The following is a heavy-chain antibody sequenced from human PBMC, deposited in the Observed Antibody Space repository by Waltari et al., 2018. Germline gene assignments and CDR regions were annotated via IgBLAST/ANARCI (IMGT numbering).Heavy chain of an antibody. CDR1: GFTFSSYA. CDR2: IRGRGAAK. CDR3: AEAGLYVRDYYYDYSMGV. Sequence: EVQLLESGGGLVQPGGSLRLSCAASGFTFSSYAMSWVRQAPGKGRGWGSSIRGRGAAKYYADSVKGRFTISRDNSKNTLYLQMISLRAEDTAVYYCAEAGLYVRDYYYDYSMGVWGQGTTVTVSS. J-gene: IGHJ6*02. V-gene: IGHV3-23*01. D-gene: IGHD3-16*01.